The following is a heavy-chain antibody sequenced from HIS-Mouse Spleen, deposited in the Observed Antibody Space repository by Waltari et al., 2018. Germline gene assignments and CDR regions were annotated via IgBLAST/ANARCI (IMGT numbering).Heavy chain of an antibody. CDR2: IYYSGST. D-gene: IGHD6-13*01. Sequence: QLQLQESGPGLVKPSETLSLPCTVSGGSISISSYSWGWIRQPPGKGLEWIGGIYYSGSTYYNPSLKSRVTISVDTSKNQFSLKLSSVTAADTAVYYCAREIPYSSSWYDWYFDLWGRGTLVTVSS. CDR3: AREIPYSSSWYDWYFDL. V-gene: IGHV4-39*07. J-gene: IGHJ2*01. CDR1: GGSISISSYS.